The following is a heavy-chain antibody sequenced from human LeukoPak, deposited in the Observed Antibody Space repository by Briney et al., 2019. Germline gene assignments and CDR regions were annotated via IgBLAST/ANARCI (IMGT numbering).Heavy chain of an antibody. CDR3: AKAPRFGDHATEYYYYYMDV. V-gene: IGHV3-23*01. Sequence: GGSLRLSCAASGFTFSSYGMSWVRQAPGKGLEWVSAISGSGGSTYYADSVKGRFTISRDNSKNTLYLQMNSLRAEDTAVYYCAKAPRFGDHATEYYYYYMDVWGKGTTVTVSS. CDR1: GFTFSSYG. CDR2: ISGSGGST. D-gene: IGHD3-3*01. J-gene: IGHJ6*03.